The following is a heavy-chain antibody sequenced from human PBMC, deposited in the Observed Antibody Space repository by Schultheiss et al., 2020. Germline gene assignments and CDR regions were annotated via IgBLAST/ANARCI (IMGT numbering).Heavy chain of an antibody. D-gene: IGHD6-6*01. CDR1: GFIVSSNY. CDR3: ARESSSSSDWYFDL. Sequence: GGSLRLSCAASGFIVSSNYMSWVRQAPGKGLEWVSVIYSGGSTYYADSVKGRFTISRDNSKNTLYLQMNSLRAEDTAVYYCARESSSSSDWYFDLWGRGTLVTVS. J-gene: IGHJ2*01. V-gene: IGHV3-53*01. CDR2: IYSGGST.